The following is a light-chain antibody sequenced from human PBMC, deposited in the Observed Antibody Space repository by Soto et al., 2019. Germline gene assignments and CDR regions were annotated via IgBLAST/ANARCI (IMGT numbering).Light chain of an antibody. CDR2: GAS. Sequence: DVQMNQSPSSLSASVGDRVTITGRARQGIRNDLGWYQQRPGKAPKRLIYGASNLQSGVPSRFSGSGSGTEFALTLSSLQSEDFPTYYWLQHSSYPSPVGQSTNVELK. CDR3: LQHSSYPSP. CDR1: QGIRND. V-gene: IGKV1-17*01. J-gene: IGKJ1*01.